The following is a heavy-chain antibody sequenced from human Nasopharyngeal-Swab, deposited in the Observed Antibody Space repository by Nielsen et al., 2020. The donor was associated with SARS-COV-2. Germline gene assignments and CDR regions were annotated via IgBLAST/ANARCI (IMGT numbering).Heavy chain of an antibody. Sequence: SWAGCGFTFSSYGMHWVRQAPGKGLEWVAVISYDGSNEYYADSVKGRFTISRDNSKNTLYLQMNSLRAEDTAVYYCAKAGAGSWYGDYWGQGTLVTVSS. CDR2: ISYDGSNE. V-gene: IGHV3-30*18. J-gene: IGHJ4*02. CDR3: AKAGAGSWYGDY. CDR1: GFTFSSYG. D-gene: IGHD6-13*01.